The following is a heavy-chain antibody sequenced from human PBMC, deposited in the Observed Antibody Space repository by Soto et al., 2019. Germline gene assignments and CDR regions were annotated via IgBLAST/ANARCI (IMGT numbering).Heavy chain of an antibody. CDR3: ARDLGLLKSMFDY. CDR1: GFSFNSFN. Sequence: LRLSCLASGFSFNSFNMNWIRRAPGRGLEWVASISVSGDNIYYGDSMQGRFTISRDNSKRSVFLDLNSLRVEDTAVYYCARDLGLLKSMFDYWGQGTLVTVSS. CDR2: ISVSGDNI. J-gene: IGHJ4*02. D-gene: IGHD2-8*01. V-gene: IGHV3-21*01.